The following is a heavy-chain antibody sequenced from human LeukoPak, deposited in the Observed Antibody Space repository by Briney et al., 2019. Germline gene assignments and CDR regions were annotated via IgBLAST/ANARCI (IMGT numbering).Heavy chain of an antibody. D-gene: IGHD2-15*01. CDR3: ARKLGVVVAATGVHWFDP. CDR1: GYTFTGYY. V-gene: IGHV1-2*02. J-gene: IGHJ5*02. Sequence: ASVKVSCKASGYTFTGYYMHWVRQAPGQGLEWMGWIDPNSGGTNYAQKFQGRVIMTRDTSISTAYMGLSRLRSDDTAVYYCARKLGVVVAATGVHWFDPWGQGTLVTVSS. CDR2: IDPNSGGT.